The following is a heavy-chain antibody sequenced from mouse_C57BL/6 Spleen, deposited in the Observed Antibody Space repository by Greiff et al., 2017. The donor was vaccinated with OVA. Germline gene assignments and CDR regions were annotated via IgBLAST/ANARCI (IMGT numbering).Heavy chain of an antibody. J-gene: IGHJ1*03. Sequence: VQLQQPGAELVMPGASVKLSCKASGYTFTSYWMHWVKQRPGQGLEWIGEIDPSDSYTNYNQKFKGKSTLTVDKSSSTAYMQLSSLTSEDSAVYYCARYGVGNYGEYFDVWGTGTTVTVSS. CDR1: GYTFTSYW. CDR3: ARYGVGNYGEYFDV. D-gene: IGHD2-1*01. V-gene: IGHV1-69*01. CDR2: IDPSDSYT.